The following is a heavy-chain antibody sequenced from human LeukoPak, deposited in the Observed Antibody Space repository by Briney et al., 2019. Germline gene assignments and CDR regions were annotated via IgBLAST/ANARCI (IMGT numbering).Heavy chain of an antibody. D-gene: IGHD3-22*01. V-gene: IGHV5-51*01. CDR1: GYSFTSYW. CDR2: IYPGDSDT. Sequence: GESLKISCKGSGYSFTSYWIGWVRQMPGKGLEWMGIIYPGDSDTRYSPSFQGQVTISADKSISTAYLQWSSLKASDTAMYCCASQRAGRDYYDSSGYYWRAFDIWGQGTMVTVSS. J-gene: IGHJ3*02. CDR3: ASQRAGRDYYDSSGYYWRAFDI.